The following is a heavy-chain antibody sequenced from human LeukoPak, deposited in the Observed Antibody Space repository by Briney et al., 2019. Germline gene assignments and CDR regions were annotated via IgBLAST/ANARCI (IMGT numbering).Heavy chain of an antibody. D-gene: IGHD3-16*02. CDR2: IHPSTGNP. V-gene: IGHV7-4-1*02. Sequence: ASVKVSCKASGYSFTNYAMNWVQQAPGQGLEWMGWIHPSTGNPTYAQGFTGRFVFSLDTSVSTTYLQISSLKAEDTAVYFCARAFQSLGGLSLPDYWGQGTLLTVSS. CDR1: GYSFTNYA. J-gene: IGHJ4*02. CDR3: ARAFQSLGGLSLPDY.